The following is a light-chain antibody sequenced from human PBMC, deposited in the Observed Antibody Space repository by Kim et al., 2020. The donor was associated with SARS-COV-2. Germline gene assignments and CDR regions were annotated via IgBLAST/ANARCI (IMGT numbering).Light chain of an antibody. V-gene: IGKV1-12*01. J-gene: IGKJ2*01. Sequence: DIQMTQSPSSVSASVGDRVTFTCRASQGIRTWLAWYQQRPGKAPKLLIYVASNLQSGVPSRFSGSGSGTDFTLTISSPQPEDVGTYYCQQADSFPPTFGQGTKLEI. CDR1: QGIRTW. CDR2: VAS. CDR3: QQADSFPPT.